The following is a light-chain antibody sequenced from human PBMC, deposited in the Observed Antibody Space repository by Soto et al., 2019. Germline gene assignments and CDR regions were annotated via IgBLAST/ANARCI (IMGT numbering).Light chain of an antibody. CDR1: QSIKNW. J-gene: IGKJ3*01. CDR2: KAS. V-gene: IGKV1-5*03. CDR3: QQYNSYSQFT. Sequence: DIQITQSPSTLSASVGDRVTITCRASQSIKNWLAWYQQKPGEAPKLLIYKASTLESGVPSRFSGSGSGTEFTLTISCLKPDDVATYYCQQYNSYSQFTFGPGTKVDIK.